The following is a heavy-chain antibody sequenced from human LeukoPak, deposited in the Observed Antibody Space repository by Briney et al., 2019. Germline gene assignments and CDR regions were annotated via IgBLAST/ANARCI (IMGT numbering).Heavy chain of an antibody. CDR2: INPSGGST. CDR1: GYTFTSYY. D-gene: IGHD3-16*01. Sequence: ASVKVSCKASGYTFTSYYMHWVRQAPGRGLEWMGIINPSGGSTSYAQKFQGRVTITRDMSTSTVYMELSSLRSEDTAVYYCAREGESNQFDYWGQGTLVTVSS. J-gene: IGHJ4*02. V-gene: IGHV1-46*01. CDR3: AREGESNQFDY.